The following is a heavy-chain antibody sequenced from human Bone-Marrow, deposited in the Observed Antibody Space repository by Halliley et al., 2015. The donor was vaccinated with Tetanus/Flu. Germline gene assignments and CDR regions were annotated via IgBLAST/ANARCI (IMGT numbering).Heavy chain of an antibody. Sequence: LVWISRVKGEGSSTSYADSAKGRFTISRDNAKNTLYLQMNSLRAEDTAVYFCARFRAEGLDVWGQGTTVTVSS. CDR2: VKGEGSST. J-gene: IGHJ6*02. CDR3: ARFRAEGLDV. V-gene: IGHV3-74*01.